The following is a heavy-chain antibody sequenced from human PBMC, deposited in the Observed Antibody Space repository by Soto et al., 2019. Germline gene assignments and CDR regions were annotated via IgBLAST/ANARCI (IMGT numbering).Heavy chain of an antibody. CDR1: GFTFSNYW. Sequence: EVLLVESGGGLVQPGGSLRLSCAASGFTFSNYWIHWVRRAPEQGLVWVARVNSEGSDTMYADSVKVRFNISRDNAKNTLYLQMNGLRAEDTAVYYCASLSRWHPFDLWGQGTLVTVSS. D-gene: IGHD2-15*01. CDR2: VNSEGSDT. J-gene: IGHJ4*02. V-gene: IGHV3-74*03. CDR3: ASLSRWHPFDL.